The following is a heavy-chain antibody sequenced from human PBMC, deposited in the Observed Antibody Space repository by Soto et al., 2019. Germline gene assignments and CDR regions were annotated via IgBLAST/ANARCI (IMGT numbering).Heavy chain of an antibody. V-gene: IGHV4-30-4*01. CDR2: IYYSGST. CDR3: ARVVRYYYGSGSPGIDY. CDR1: GGSISSGDYY. J-gene: IGHJ4*02. D-gene: IGHD3-10*01. Sequence: PSETLSLTCTVSGGSISSGDYYWSWIRQPPGKGLEWIGYIYYSGSTYYNPSLKSRVTISVDTSKNQFSLKLSSVTAADTAVYYCARVVRYYYGSGSPGIDYWGQGTLVTVSS.